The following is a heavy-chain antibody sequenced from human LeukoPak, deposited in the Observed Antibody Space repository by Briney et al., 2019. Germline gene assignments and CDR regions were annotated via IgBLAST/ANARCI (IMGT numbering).Heavy chain of an antibody. CDR1: GLIVSSNY. CDR2: IYIDGNT. CDR3: AKERSSHFDY. Sequence: PGGSLRLSCAASGLIVSSNYMSWVRQAPGKGLEWVSVIYIDGNTYYADSVKGRFTISRDNSKNTLYLQMNSLRAEDTAVYYCAKERSSHFDYWGQGTLVTVSS. J-gene: IGHJ4*02. V-gene: IGHV3-53*01.